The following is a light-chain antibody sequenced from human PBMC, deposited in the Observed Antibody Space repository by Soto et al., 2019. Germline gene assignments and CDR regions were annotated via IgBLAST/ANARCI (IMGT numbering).Light chain of an antibody. V-gene: IGLV1-40*01. J-gene: IGLJ3*02. CDR3: QSYDSSLSGWV. CDR2: GNS. Sequence: QSVLTQPPSVSGAPGQRVTISCTGSSSNIGAGYDVLWYQQLPGTAPKLIIYGNSNRHSGDTDRLYGSKSGTSAYLAINGLKDEDEADYHCQSYDSSLSGWVFGGGTKVTVL. CDR1: SSNIGAGYD.